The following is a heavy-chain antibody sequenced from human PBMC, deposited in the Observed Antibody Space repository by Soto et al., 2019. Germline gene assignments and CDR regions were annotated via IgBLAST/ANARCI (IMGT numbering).Heavy chain of an antibody. CDR2: IWYDGSNK. CDR3: ARGAAAGTGYYFDY. Sequence: GGSLRLSCAASGFTFSSYGMHWVRQAPGKGLEWVAVIWYDGSNKYYADSVKGRFTISRDNSKNTLYLQMNSLRAEDTAVYYCARGAAAGTGYYFDYWGQGTLVTVSS. D-gene: IGHD6-13*01. CDR1: GFTFSSYG. J-gene: IGHJ4*02. V-gene: IGHV3-33*01.